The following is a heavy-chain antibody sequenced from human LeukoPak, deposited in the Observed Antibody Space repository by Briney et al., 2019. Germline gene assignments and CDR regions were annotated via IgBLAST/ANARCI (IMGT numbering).Heavy chain of an antibody. J-gene: IGHJ4*02. V-gene: IGHV4-31*03. CDR2: IYYSGST. D-gene: IGHD5-24*01. CDR1: GGSISSVGHY. Sequence: SETLSLTCTVSGGSISSVGHYWSWIRQYTGKGLEWIGYIYYSGSTYCNPSLRSRVTISIDTSKNHFFLKVSSVTAADTAVYYCARRVEMATISLFDYWGQGTQVTVSS. CDR3: ARRVEMATISLFDY.